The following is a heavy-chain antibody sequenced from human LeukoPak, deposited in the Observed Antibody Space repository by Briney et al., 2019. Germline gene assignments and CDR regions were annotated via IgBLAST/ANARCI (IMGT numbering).Heavy chain of an antibody. CDR2: IYFSGNT. J-gene: IGHJ4*02. D-gene: IGHD3-22*01. V-gene: IGHV4-59*01. CDR3: ARSPTYYSDSNGYPRGFDY. CDR1: GDSISTYF. Sequence: PSETLPLTCTVSGDSISTYFWSWIRQPPGKGLEWIGYIYFSGNTNYNPSLKSRVTISLHTSKNQFSLNLSSVTAADTAVYYCARSPTYYSDSNGYPRGFDYWGQGTLVTVSS.